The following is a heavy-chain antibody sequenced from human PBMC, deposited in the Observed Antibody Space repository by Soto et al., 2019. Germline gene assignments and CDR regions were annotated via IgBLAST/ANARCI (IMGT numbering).Heavy chain of an antibody. V-gene: IGHV1-69*06. CDR3: AREGDSGSYHNWFDP. D-gene: IGHD1-26*01. Sequence: QVQLVQSGAEVKKPGSSVKVSCKASGGTFSSYAISWVRQAPGQGLEWMGGISPIFGTANYAQKFQGRVTITADKCTSTAYMELSSLRSEDTAVYYCAREGDSGSYHNWFDPWGQGTLVTVSS. CDR2: ISPIFGTA. J-gene: IGHJ5*02. CDR1: GGTFSSYA.